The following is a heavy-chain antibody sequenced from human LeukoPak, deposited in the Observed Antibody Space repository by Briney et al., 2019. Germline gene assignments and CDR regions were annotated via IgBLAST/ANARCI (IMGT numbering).Heavy chain of an antibody. Sequence: GGSLRLSCAASGFTFSSYGMHWVRQAPGKGLEWVAVISYDGSNKYYADSVKGRFTISRDNSKNTLYLQMNSLRAEDTAVYYCAKDPVGDFWSGGLFDYWGQGTLVTVSS. CDR2: ISYDGSNK. V-gene: IGHV3-30*18. J-gene: IGHJ4*02. D-gene: IGHD3-3*01. CDR3: AKDPVGDFWSGGLFDY. CDR1: GFTFSSYG.